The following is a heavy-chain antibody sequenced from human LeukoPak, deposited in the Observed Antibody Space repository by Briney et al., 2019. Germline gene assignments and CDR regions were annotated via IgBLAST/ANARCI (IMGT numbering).Heavy chain of an antibody. CDR3: ARTGSFDY. Sequence: GALVKASCKASAYTFTAYYMHWGRQAPGQGLECMEWINPNMGATSYPQNFQAKVTMTKDTYISRAYMELTRVGSDDTAVYYCARTGSFDYWGQGTLVTVSS. J-gene: IGHJ4*02. CDR1: AYTFTAYY. V-gene: IGHV1-2*02. CDR2: INPNMGAT. D-gene: IGHD1-14*01.